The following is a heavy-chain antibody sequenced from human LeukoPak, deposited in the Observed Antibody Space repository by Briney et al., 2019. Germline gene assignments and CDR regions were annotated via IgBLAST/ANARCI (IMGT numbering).Heavy chain of an antibody. Sequence: GGSLRLSCAASGFTFTTYSMNWVRQAPGKGLEWVSSISSSTTYIYYADSVKGRFTISRDNAKNSLYLQMNSLRAEDTAVYYCTRVEWLQFPDYWGQGTLVTVSS. CDR2: ISSSTTYI. J-gene: IGHJ4*02. V-gene: IGHV3-21*01. CDR3: TRVEWLQFPDY. D-gene: IGHD5-24*01. CDR1: GFTFTTYS.